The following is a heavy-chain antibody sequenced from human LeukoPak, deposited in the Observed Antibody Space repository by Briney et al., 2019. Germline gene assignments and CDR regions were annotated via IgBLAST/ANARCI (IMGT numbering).Heavy chain of an antibody. CDR2: ISGDAGTT. CDR1: GFPFSNYA. CDR3: ASGVRRDGYRPGYDY. Sequence: PGGSLRLSCVASGFPFSNYALSWVRQAPGKGLECVSVISGDAGTTYYADSVKGRFTISRDNSKNTLYLQMNSLRAEDTAVYYCASGVRRDGYRPGYDYWGQGTLVTVSS. V-gene: IGHV3-23*01. J-gene: IGHJ4*02. D-gene: IGHD5-24*01.